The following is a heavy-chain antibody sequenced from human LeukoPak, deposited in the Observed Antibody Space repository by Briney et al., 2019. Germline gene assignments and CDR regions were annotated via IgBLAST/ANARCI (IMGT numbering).Heavy chain of an antibody. V-gene: IGHV4-59*01. J-gene: IGHJ4*02. D-gene: IGHD3-10*01. CDR3: ARAYYYGSGIYGLDY. CDR2: IYSSGST. CDR1: GGSISSYY. Sequence: SETLSLTCTVSGGSISSYYWSWIRQPPGKGLEWIGYIYSSGSTNYNPSLKSRLTISVDASKNQFSLKLTSVTAADTAVYYCARAYYYGSGIYGLDYWGQGTLVTVSS.